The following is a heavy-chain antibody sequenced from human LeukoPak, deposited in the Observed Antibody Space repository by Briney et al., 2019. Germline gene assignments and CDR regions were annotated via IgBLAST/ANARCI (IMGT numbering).Heavy chain of an antibody. Sequence: PGGPLRLSCAASGFTFSNYAMHWVRQAPGKGLEWVAVIYYGGSITFYADSVKGRFTISRDNSRSTLYLQMNSLRAEDTAVYYCAKDLLRIAAAGTVDYWGQGTLVTVSS. CDR3: AKDLLRIAAAGTVDY. CDR2: IYYGGSIT. CDR1: GFTFSNYA. D-gene: IGHD6-13*01. V-gene: IGHV3-30*18. J-gene: IGHJ4*02.